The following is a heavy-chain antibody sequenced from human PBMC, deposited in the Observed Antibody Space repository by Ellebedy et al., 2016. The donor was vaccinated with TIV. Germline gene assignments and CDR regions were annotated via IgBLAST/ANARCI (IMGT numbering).Heavy chain of an antibody. J-gene: IGHJ1*01. Sequence: GGSLRLSXAASGFTFSSYAMSSVRQAPGKGLEWVSAIRGSGVSTYYADSVKGRFTISRDNSKNTLCLQMNSLRAEDTAVYYCAKDPGYCSSTSCYRYFQHWGQGTLVTVSS. D-gene: IGHD2-2*02. CDR3: AKDPGYCSSTSCYRYFQH. V-gene: IGHV3-23*01. CDR2: IRGSGVST. CDR1: GFTFSSYA.